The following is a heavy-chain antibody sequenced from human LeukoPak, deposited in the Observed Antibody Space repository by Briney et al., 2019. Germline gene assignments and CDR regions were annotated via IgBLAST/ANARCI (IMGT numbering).Heavy chain of an antibody. CDR2: IQQDAGER. CDR3: ARARGSYDLDY. J-gene: IGHJ4*02. CDR1: GLTLSNFW. V-gene: IGHV3-7*01. Sequence: GGSLRLSCAVSGLTLSNFWMAWVRQPPGRGLERVANIQQDAGERYYVDSVEGRFTISRDNAKNSLYLHMTSLRAEDTAVYYCARARGSYDLDYWGQGTLVTVSS. D-gene: IGHD5-12*01.